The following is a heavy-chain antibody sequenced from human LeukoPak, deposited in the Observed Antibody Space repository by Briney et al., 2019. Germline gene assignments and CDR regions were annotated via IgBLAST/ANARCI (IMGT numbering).Heavy chain of an antibody. D-gene: IGHD3-10*01. CDR1: GGSFSGYY. CDR2: INHSGST. J-gene: IGHJ5*02. CDR3: ARGGWMVRRAFDP. V-gene: IGHV4-34*01. Sequence: SETLSLTCAVYGGSFSGYYWSWIRQPPGKGLEWIGEINHSGSTNYNPSLKSRVTISVDTSKNQSSLKLSSVTAADTAVYYCARGGWMVRRAFDPWGQGTLVTVSS.